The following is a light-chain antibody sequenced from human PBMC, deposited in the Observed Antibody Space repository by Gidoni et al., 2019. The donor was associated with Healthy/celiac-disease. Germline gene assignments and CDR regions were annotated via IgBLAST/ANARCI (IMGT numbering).Light chain of an antibody. V-gene: IGKV3-11*01. CDR1: QSVSSY. CDR3: QQRSNWPVGVSIT. J-gene: IGKJ5*01. Sequence: EIVLTQSPATLSLSPGERATLSCRASQSVSSYLAWYQQKPGQAPRLLIYDASNRATGIPARFSGSGSGTDFTLTISSLEPEDFAVYYCQQRSNWPVGVSITFGQGTRLEIK. CDR2: DAS.